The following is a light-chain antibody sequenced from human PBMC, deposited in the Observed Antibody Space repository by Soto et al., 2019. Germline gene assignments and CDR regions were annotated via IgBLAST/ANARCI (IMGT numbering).Light chain of an antibody. Sequence: DIQMTQSPSTLSASVGDRVTVTCRASQTISNWLAWYQQKPGKAPRLLIYDASNLQSGVPSRFSGSGSGTEFTLTISSLQPDDFATYYCQEYNSYSWTFGQGTRWIS. CDR3: QEYNSYSWT. CDR1: QTISNW. J-gene: IGKJ1*01. V-gene: IGKV1-5*01. CDR2: DAS.